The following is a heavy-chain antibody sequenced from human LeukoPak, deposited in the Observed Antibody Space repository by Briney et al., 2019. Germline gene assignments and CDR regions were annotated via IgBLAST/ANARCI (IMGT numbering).Heavy chain of an antibody. Sequence: PSETLSLTCTVSGGSISSSSYYWGWIRQPPGKGLEWIGSIYYSGSTYYNPSLKSRVTISVDTSKNQFSLKLSSVTAADTAVYYCAREGWELAFDYWGQGTLVTVSS. CDR2: IYYSGST. D-gene: IGHD3-10*01. V-gene: IGHV4-39*07. J-gene: IGHJ4*02. CDR1: GGSISSSSYY. CDR3: AREGWELAFDY.